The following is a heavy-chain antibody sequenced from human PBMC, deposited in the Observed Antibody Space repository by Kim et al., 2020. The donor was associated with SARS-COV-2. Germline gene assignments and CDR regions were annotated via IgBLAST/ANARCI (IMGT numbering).Heavy chain of an antibody. CDR2: IGRSTSTT. Sequence: GGSLRLSCAASGFTFSSYSMNWVRQAPGKGLEWVSYIGRSTSTTYYADSVTGRYSISSDNAKNALNLQMNSLRAEDTAVYYCARARYSITWQQFDYWGQGTLVTVSS. D-gene: IGHD1-26*01. CDR1: GFTFSSYS. CDR3: ARARYSITWQQFDY. J-gene: IGHJ4*02. V-gene: IGHV3-48*04.